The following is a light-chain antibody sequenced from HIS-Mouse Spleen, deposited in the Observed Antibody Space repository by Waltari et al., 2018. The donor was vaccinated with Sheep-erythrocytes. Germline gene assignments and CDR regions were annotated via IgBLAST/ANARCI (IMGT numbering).Light chain of an antibody. CDR2: EVS. CDR3: SSYAGSNNWV. V-gene: IGLV2-8*01. J-gene: IGLJ3*02. CDR1: SSDVGGYNY. Sequence: QSALTQPASVSGSPGQSITISCTGTSSDVGGYNYVSWYQQHPGKAPKLMIYEVSKRPSGVPDRFSGSKSGNTASPTVSGLQAEDEADYYCSSYAGSNNWVFGGGTKLTVL.